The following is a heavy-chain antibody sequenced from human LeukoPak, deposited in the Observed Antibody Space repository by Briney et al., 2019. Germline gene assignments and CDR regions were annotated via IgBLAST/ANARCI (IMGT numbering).Heavy chain of an antibody. Sequence: SETLSLTCTVSGGSISSGGYYWGWIRQPAGKGLDWIGRIYTSGNTNYNPSLKSRVTISVDTSKNQFSLKLSSVTAADTAVYYCAREYYYDSSGYYYVKASGALGKFDYWGQGTLVTVSS. V-gene: IGHV4-61*02. J-gene: IGHJ4*02. D-gene: IGHD3-22*01. CDR2: IYTSGNT. CDR3: AREYYYDSSGYYYVKASGALGKFDY. CDR1: GGSISSGGYY.